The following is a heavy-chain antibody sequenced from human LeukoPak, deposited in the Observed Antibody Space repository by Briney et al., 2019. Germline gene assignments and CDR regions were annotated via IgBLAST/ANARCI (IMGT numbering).Heavy chain of an antibody. CDR3: ARTQGRFYGSGTYEGFDY. Sequence: GRSLRLSCAASGFTFRNYAMHWVRQAPGKGLEWVAVIWYDRSNKYYAESVKGRFTVSRDNSKNTLYLQMDSLGAEDTAVYYCARTQGRFYGSGTYEGFDYWGQGTLVTVSS. J-gene: IGHJ4*02. CDR2: IWYDRSNK. V-gene: IGHV3-33*01. CDR1: GFTFRNYA. D-gene: IGHD3-10*01.